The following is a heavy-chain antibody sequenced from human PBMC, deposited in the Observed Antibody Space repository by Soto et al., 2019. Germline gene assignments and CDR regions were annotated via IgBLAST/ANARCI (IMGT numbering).Heavy chain of an antibody. V-gene: IGHV1-69*13. CDR3: AIYLEGYYYGSGTDPVYYYGMDV. D-gene: IGHD3-10*01. Sequence: ASVKVSCKASGGTFSSYAISWVRQAPGQGLEWMGGIIPIFGTANYAQKFQGRVTITADESTSTAYMELSSLRSEDTAVYYCAIYLEGYYYGSGTDPVYYYGMDVWGQGTTVTVSS. CDR2: IIPIFGTA. J-gene: IGHJ6*02. CDR1: GGTFSSYA.